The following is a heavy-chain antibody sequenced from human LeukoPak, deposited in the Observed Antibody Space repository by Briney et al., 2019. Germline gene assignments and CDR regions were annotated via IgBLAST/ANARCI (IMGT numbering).Heavy chain of an antibody. CDR1: GGTFSSYA. D-gene: IGHD3-3*01. J-gene: IGHJ6*03. CDR2: IIPIFGTA. Sequence: SVKVSCKASGGTFSSYAISWVRQAPGQGLEWMGGIIPIFGTANYAQKFQGRVTITADESTSTAYMELSSLRSEDTAVYYCARGAGGTYYDFWSGYYPYYYYYYMDVWGKGTTVTASS. V-gene: IGHV1-69*13. CDR3: ARGAGGTYYDFWSGYYPYYYYYYMDV.